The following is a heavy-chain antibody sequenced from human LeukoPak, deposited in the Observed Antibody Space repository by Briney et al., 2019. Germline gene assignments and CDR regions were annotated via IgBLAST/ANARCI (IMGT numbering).Heavy chain of an antibody. V-gene: IGHV3-30*02. J-gene: IGHJ4*02. CDR3: AIIPRIVVVINDYFDY. Sequence: GGSLRLSCAASGFTFSSYGMHWVRQAPGKGLEWVAFIRYDGSNKYYADSVKGRFTISRDNSKNTLYLQMNSLRAEDTAVYYCAIIPRIVVVINDYFDYWGQGTLVTVSS. CDR2: IRYDGSNK. D-gene: IGHD3-22*01. CDR1: GFTFSSYG.